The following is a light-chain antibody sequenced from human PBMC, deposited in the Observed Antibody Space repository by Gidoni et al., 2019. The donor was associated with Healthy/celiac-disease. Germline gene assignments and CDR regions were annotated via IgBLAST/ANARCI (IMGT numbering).Light chain of an antibody. J-gene: IGKJ4*01. Sequence: EIATTQSPATLSVSPGERATLSCSASQSVSSNLAGYQQKPGQAPRLLIYGASTRATGIPARFSGSGSGTEFTLTISSLQSEDFAVYYCQQYNNWPPLTFGGGTKVEIK. V-gene: IGKV3-15*01. CDR3: QQYNNWPPLT. CDR2: GAS. CDR1: QSVSSN.